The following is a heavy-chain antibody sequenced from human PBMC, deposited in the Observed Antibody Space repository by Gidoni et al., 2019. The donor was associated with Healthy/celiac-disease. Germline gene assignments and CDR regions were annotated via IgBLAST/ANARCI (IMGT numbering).Heavy chain of an antibody. CDR3: ARDRDGVVPAAIDWYFDL. CDR1: GYTFTGYY. J-gene: IGHJ2*01. V-gene: IGHV1-2*02. D-gene: IGHD2-2*02. CDR2: INPNSGGT. Sequence: QVQLVQSGAEVKKPGASVKVSCKASGYTFTGYYMHWVRQAPGQGLEWMGWINPNSGGTNYAQKFQGRVTMTRDTSISTAYMELSRLRSDDTAVYYCARDRDGVVPAAIDWYFDLWGRGTLVTVSS.